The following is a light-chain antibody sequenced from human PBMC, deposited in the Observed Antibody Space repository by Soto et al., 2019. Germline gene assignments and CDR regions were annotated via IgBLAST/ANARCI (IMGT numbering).Light chain of an antibody. CDR2: EVS. Sequence: QSVLTQPPSASGSPGQSVTISCTGTSSDVGAHNFVSWHQQHPGKAPKLMIYEVSKRPSGVPDRFSGSRSGNTASLTVSGLQAEDEADYYRSSYAGSNNYVFGTGTKVTVL. CDR1: SSDVGAHNF. V-gene: IGLV2-8*01. J-gene: IGLJ1*01. CDR3: SSYAGSNNYV.